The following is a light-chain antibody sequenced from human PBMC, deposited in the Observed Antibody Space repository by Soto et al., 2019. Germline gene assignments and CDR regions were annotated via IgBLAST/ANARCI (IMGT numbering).Light chain of an antibody. CDR2: DAS. CDR3: QQRSNWPPYT. CDR1: QSVSSY. Sequence: EIALTQSPATLSLSPGERATLSCRASQSVSSYLAWYQHKPGQAPRLLIYDASNRATGIPARFSGSGSGTDFTLTISSLEPEDFAVYYCQQRSNWPPYTFGQGTKLEIK. J-gene: IGKJ2*01. V-gene: IGKV3-11*01.